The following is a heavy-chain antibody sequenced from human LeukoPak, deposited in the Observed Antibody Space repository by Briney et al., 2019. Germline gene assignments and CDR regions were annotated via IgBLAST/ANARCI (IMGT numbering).Heavy chain of an antibody. J-gene: IGHJ6*02. Sequence: GGSLRLPCSASGFNFRETWMQWVRQAPGKGLVWVSQINDDGKTTGYADSVKGRFTVSRDNGKNTLYLHMKSLRAEDTAVYYCARDVSYGRMDVWGQGTTVIVSS. CDR2: INDDGKTT. CDR3: ARDVSYGRMDV. D-gene: IGHD4-17*01. V-gene: IGHV3-74*01. CDR1: GFNFRETW.